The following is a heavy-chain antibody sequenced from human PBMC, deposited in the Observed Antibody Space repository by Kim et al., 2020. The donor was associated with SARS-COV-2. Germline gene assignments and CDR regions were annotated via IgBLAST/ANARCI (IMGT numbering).Heavy chain of an antibody. J-gene: IGHJ6*02. CDR3: ARDVQYYDFWSGCLRAPDYYYYCGMDV. CDR2: ISYDGSNK. D-gene: IGHD3-3*01. Sequence: GGSLRLSCAASGFTFSSYAMHWVRQAPGKGLEWVAVISYDGSNKYYADSVKGRFTISRDNSKNTLYLQMNSLRAEDTAVYYCARDVQYYDFWSGCLRAPDYYYYCGMDVWGQGTTVTVSS. V-gene: IGHV3-30-3*01. CDR1: GFTFSSYA.